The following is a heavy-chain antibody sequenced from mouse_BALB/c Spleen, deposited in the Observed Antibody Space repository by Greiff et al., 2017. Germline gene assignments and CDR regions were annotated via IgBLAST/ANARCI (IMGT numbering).Heavy chain of an antibody. V-gene: IGHV14-3*02. J-gene: IGHJ4*01. D-gene: IGHD3-1*01. Sequence: VQLQQSGAELVKPGASVKLSCTASGFNIKDTYMHWVKQRPEQGLEWIGRIDPANGNTKYDPKFQGKATITADTSSNTAYLQLSSLTSEDTAVYYCARQLGGDYAMDYWGQGTSVTVSS. CDR1: GFNIKDTY. CDR3: ARQLGGDYAMDY. CDR2: IDPANGNT.